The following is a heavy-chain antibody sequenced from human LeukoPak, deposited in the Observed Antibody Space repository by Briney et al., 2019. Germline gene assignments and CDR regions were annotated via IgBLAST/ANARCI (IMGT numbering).Heavy chain of an antibody. CDR2: ISAYNGNT. CDR1: GYTFTSYG. J-gene: IGHJ4*02. CDR3: ARDHQAYCGGDCYSKDLDY. D-gene: IGHD2-21*02. V-gene: IGHV1-18*01. Sequence: ASVKVSCKASGYTFTSYGISWVRQAPGQGLEWMGWISAYNGNTNYAQKLQGRVTMTTDTSTSTAYMGLRSLRSDDTAVYYCARDHQAYCGGDCYSKDLDYWGQGTLVTVSS.